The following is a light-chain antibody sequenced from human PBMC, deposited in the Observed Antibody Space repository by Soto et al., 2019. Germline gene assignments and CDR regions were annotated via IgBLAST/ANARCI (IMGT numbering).Light chain of an antibody. CDR1: IYTIGGHS. CDR2: DDN. Sequence: QSVLTQPHSVSAAPGQKVTITCFGSIYTIGGHSVSWYQQLPGTAPKLLIYDDNKRPSGILERFSGSKAGTSATLGITGFQTGDEADYYCGSWDSSLSAYVFGTGTKV. J-gene: IGLJ1*01. V-gene: IGLV1-51*01. CDR3: GSWDSSLSAYV.